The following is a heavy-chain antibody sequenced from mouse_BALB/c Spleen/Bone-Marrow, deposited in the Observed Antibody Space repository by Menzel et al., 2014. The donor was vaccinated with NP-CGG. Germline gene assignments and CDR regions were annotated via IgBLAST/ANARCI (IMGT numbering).Heavy chain of an antibody. Sequence: VQLKQSGPELVKPGASMKISCKASGYSFTGYSMNWVKQSHGKNLEWIGLINPYNGGTSYNQKFKGKATITVGKSSSTAYMELLSLTSEDSAVYYCARDYDYGNYAMDYWGQGTSVTVSS. CDR1: GYSFTGYS. D-gene: IGHD2-4*01. J-gene: IGHJ4*01. CDR2: INPYNGGT. CDR3: ARDYDYGNYAMDY. V-gene: IGHV1-18*01.